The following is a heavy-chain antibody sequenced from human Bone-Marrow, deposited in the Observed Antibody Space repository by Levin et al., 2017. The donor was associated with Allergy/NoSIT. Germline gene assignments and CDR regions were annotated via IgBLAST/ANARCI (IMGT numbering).Heavy chain of an antibody. CDR2: DST. Sequence: ASVKVSCKYSGDMSGGFAINWVRQAPGQDLEWMGDSTYSLQKFKGRLSITVDDSPNTAHMELSSLTPEDTAIYYCARTPVVISGPKYYFDSWGQGSLVTVSS. V-gene: IGHV1-69*13. CDR3: ARTPVVISGPKYYFDS. J-gene: IGHJ4*02. D-gene: IGHD1-26*01. CDR1: GDMSGGFA.